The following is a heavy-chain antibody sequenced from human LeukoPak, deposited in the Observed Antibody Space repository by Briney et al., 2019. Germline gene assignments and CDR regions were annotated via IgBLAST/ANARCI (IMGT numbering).Heavy chain of an antibody. J-gene: IGHJ4*02. D-gene: IGHD3-22*01. Sequence: ASVTVSFTASGYTFSTYPLNWVRQAPGQGLEWMGWINTNTGSPTYAQGLTGRFVFSLDTSVSTAFLQISSLKAEDTALYYCVRGIDTIGYFNYWGQGTLVTVSS. CDR3: VRGIDTIGYFNY. CDR1: GYTFSTYP. CDR2: INTNTGSP. V-gene: IGHV7-4-1*02.